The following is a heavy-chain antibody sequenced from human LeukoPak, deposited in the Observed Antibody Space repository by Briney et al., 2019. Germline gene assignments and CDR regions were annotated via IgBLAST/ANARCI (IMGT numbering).Heavy chain of an antibody. Sequence: TTSETLSLTCTVSGGSISSSSYYWGWIRQPPGKGLEWIGSIYYSGSTYYNPSLKSRVTISVDTSKNQFSLKLSSVTAADTAVYYCARGEVRYFDWSVRYYYYYGMDVWGQGTTVTVSS. CDR3: ARGEVRYFDWSVRYYYYYGMDV. D-gene: IGHD3-9*01. CDR2: IYYSGST. J-gene: IGHJ6*02. V-gene: IGHV4-39*01. CDR1: GGSISSSSYY.